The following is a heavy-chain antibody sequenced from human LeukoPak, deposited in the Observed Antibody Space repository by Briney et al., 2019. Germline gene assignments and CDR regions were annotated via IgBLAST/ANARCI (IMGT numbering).Heavy chain of an antibody. D-gene: IGHD3-22*01. J-gene: IGHJ1*01. CDR3: ARVVMGYYDSSAVHRAFQH. Sequence: RASVKVSCKASGYTFTVYFLHWMRQAPGQGLEWMGWINPNSGGTNYAQKFQGRVTMTRDTSISTAYMELSRLRSDDTAVYYCARVVMGYYDSSAVHRAFQHWGQGTLVTVSS. V-gene: IGHV1-2*02. CDR2: INPNSGGT. CDR1: GYTFTVYF.